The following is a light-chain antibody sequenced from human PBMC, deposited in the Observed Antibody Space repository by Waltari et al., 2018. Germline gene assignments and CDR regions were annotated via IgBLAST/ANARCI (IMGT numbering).Light chain of an antibody. CDR1: SSNIGSNY. CDR3: AAWDDSLSARYV. V-gene: IGLV1-47*01. Sequence: QSVLTQPPSASGTPGQRVTISCSGSSSNIGSNYVYWYQQLPGTAPKLLIYWNKHPPHGVPDGLSGCKSGASASLTISGLLSEDEADYYCAAWDDSLSARYVFGTGTKVTVL. CDR2: WNK. J-gene: IGLJ1*01.